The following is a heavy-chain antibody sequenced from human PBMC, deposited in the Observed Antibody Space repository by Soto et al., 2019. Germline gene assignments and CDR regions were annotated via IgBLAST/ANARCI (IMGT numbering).Heavy chain of an antibody. CDR3: AKSYGAGYRAFDY. CDR2: INPILSMS. Sequence: QVQLVQSGAEVKKPGSSVKVSCKASGDTFSFYTINWVRQAPGLGLEWVGRINPILSMSNYAQKFQGRVTMTADKATSTAYMELRSLRSEDTAIYYWAKSYGAGYRAFDYWGQGALVTVSS. CDR1: GDTFSFYT. J-gene: IGHJ4*02. V-gene: IGHV1-69*02. D-gene: IGHD3-10*01.